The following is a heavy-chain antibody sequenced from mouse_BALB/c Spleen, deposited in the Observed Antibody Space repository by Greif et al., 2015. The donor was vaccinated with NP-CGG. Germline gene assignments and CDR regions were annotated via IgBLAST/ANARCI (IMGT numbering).Heavy chain of an antibody. CDR3: ARGITTVFDY. CDR1: GFTFSSYG. J-gene: IGHJ2*01. Sequence: EVQVVESGGGLVQPGGSLKLSCAASGFTFSSYGMSWVRQTPDKRLELVATINSNGGSTYYPDSVKGRFTISRDNAKNTLYLQMSSLKSEDTAMYYCARGITTVFDYWGQGTTLTVSS. V-gene: IGHV5-6-3*01. CDR2: INSNGGST. D-gene: IGHD1-1*01.